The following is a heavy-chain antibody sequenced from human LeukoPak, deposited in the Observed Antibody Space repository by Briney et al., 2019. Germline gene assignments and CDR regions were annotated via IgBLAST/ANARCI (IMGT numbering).Heavy chain of an antibody. V-gene: IGHV3-7*01. D-gene: IGHD6-19*01. J-gene: IGHJ4*02. CDR1: GFTFSSYW. CDR3: ASWAGIAVAGTDY. Sequence: GGSLRLSCAASGFTFSSYWMSWVRQAPGKGLEWVANIKQDGSEKYYVDSVKGRFTISRDNAKNSLYLQMNSLRAEDTAVYYCASWAGIAVAGTDYWGQGTLVTVSS. CDR2: IKQDGSEK.